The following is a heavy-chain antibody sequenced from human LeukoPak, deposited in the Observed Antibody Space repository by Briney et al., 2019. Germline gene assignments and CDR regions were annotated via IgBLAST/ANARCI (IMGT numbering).Heavy chain of an antibody. CDR1: GYSFTSQG. CDR3: AREPGDYGDRYYYYYYMDV. J-gene: IGHJ6*03. D-gene: IGHD4-17*01. CDR2: ISAYNGNT. Sequence: ASVKVSCKASGYSFTSQGMNWVRQAPGQGLEWMGWISAYNGNTNYAQKLQGRVTMTTDTSTSTAYMELRSLRSDDTAVYYCAREPGDYGDRYYYYYYMDVWGKGTTVTVSS. V-gene: IGHV1-18*01.